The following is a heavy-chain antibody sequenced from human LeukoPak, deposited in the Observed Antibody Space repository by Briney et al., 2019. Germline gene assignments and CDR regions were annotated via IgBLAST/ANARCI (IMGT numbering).Heavy chain of an antibody. J-gene: IGHJ5*02. CDR3: ARGVDTAMVYEDWFDP. Sequence: GASVKVSCKASGYTFTSYYMHWVRQAPGQGLEWMGIINPSGGSTSYAQKFQGRVTMTRDMSTSTVYMELSSLRSEDTAVYYCARGVDTAMVYEDWFDPWGQGTLVTVSS. CDR2: INPSGGST. V-gene: IGHV1-46*01. D-gene: IGHD5-18*01. CDR1: GYTFTSYY.